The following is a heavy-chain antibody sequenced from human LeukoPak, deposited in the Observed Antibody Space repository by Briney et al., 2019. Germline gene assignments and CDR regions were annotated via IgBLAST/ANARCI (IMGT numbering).Heavy chain of an antibody. CDR1: GYTFTSYG. V-gene: IGHV1-18*01. CDR3: ARLDYYDSSGYSDYYYYYMDV. Sequence: ASVKVSCKASGYTFTSYGISWVRQAPGQGLEWRGWISAYNGNTNYAQKLQGRVTMTTDTSTSTTYMELRSLRSDDTAVYYCARLDYYDSSGYSDYYYYYMDVWGKGTTVTVSS. D-gene: IGHD3-22*01. CDR2: ISAYNGNT. J-gene: IGHJ6*03.